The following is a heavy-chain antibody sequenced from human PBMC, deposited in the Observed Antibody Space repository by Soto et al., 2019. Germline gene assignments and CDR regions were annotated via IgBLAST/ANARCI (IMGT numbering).Heavy chain of an antibody. CDR1: GGSISSSSYY. V-gene: IGHV4-39*01. D-gene: IGHD3-22*01. CDR3: ARCPGYYDSSGYPGYFDY. J-gene: IGHJ4*02. CDR2: IYYSGST. Sequence: QLQLQESGPGLVKPSETLSLTCTVSGGSISSSSYYWGWIRQPPGKGLEWIGSIYYSGSTYYNPSLKSRVTISVDTSKNQFSLKLSSVTAADTAVYYCARCPGYYDSSGYPGYFDYWGQGTLVTVSS.